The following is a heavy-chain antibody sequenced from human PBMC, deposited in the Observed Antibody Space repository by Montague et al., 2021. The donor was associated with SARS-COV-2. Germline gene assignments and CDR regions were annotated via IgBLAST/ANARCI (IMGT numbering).Heavy chain of an antibody. Sequence: SETLSLTCTVSGGSISSYYWNWIRQPPGKGLEWIGYIYYSGRTNYNPSLKSRVTISVDTSKNQFSLKLSSVTAADTAVYYCARGGGSGYRYYFDYWGQGSLVTFSS. D-gene: IGHD3-22*01. CDR2: IYYSGRT. J-gene: IGHJ4*02. CDR3: ARGGGSGYRYYFDY. CDR1: GGSISSYY. V-gene: IGHV4-59*01.